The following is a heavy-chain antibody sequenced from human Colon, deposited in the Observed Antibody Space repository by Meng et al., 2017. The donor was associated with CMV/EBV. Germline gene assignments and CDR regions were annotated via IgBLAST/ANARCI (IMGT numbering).Heavy chain of an antibody. CDR1: GFTISSYA. CDR3: ATRGLGYSSGY. CDR2: INGGGGT. J-gene: IGHJ4*02. Sequence: LPCAASGFTISSYAMAWVRQAPGKGLEWVSAINGGGGTDYADSVRGRFTISRDSSKNTLYLQMNSLRAEDTAIYYCATRGLGYSSGYWGQGTLVTVSS. D-gene: IGHD6-25*01. V-gene: IGHV3-23*01.